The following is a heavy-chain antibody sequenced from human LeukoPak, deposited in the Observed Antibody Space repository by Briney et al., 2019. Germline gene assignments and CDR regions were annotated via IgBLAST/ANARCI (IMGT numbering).Heavy chain of an antibody. CDR2: IYGGSTT. V-gene: IGHV3-53*01. Sequence: GGSLTLSCSASGFTVSSNSMSWVRQAPGKGLEWVSIIYGGSTTYYADSVKGRFTISRDNSKNTLYLQMNSLRAEDTAFYYCARGRPIDHWGQGTLVTVSS. CDR1: GFTVSSNS. J-gene: IGHJ4*02. CDR3: ARGRPIDH. D-gene: IGHD6-25*01.